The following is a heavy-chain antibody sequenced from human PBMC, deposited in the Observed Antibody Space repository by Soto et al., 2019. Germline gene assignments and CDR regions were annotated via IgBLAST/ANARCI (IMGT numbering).Heavy chain of an antibody. CDR1: GGSLSNYY. J-gene: IGHJ4*02. D-gene: IGHD3-9*01. CDR3: ARGDWTYRH. V-gene: IGHV4-34*01. CDR2: INHSGIT. Sequence: SETLSLTCAVYGGSLSNYYWDWIRQAPGKGLEWMAEINHSGITQYNPSLKGRVTISEDMSKNQVSLKLSSVTAADTAVYFCARGDWTYRHWGQGTLVTVSS.